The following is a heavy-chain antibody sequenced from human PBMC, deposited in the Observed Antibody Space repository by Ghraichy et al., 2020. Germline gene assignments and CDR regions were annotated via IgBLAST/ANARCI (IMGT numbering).Heavy chain of an antibody. V-gene: IGHV4-39*01. CDR2: IYYSGST. CDR1: GGSISSSSYY. CDR3: ATNPNCSGGSCYFSAYYYYMDV. J-gene: IGHJ6*03. Sequence: SETLSLTCTVSGGSISSSSYYWGWIRQPPGKGLEWIGSIYYSGSTYYNPSLKSRVTISVDTSKNQFSLKLSSVTAADTAVYYCATNPNCSGGSCYFSAYYYYMDVWGKGTTVTVSS. D-gene: IGHD2-15*01.